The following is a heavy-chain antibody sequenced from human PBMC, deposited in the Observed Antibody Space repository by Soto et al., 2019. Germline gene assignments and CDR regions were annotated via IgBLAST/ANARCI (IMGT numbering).Heavy chain of an antibody. Sequence: GASLKISCKRSEYSFTSNWICWVGQMPGKGLEWMGIIYPGDSDTRYSPSFQGQVTISADKSISTAYLQWSSLKASDTAMYYCARYFFGSGYGMDVWGQGTTVTVSS. D-gene: IGHD3-10*01. CDR3: ARYFFGSGYGMDV. V-gene: IGHV5-51*01. CDR2: IYPGDSDT. CDR1: EYSFTSNW. J-gene: IGHJ6*02.